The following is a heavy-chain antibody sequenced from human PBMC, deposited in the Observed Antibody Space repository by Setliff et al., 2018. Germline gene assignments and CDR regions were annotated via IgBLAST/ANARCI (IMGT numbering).Heavy chain of an antibody. V-gene: IGHV7-4-1*02. CDR2: INTNTGNP. D-gene: IGHD3-3*01. J-gene: IGHJ6*03. Sequence: ASVKVSCKASGYTFRSYGINWVRQAPGQGPEWMGWINTNTGNPTYAQGFTGRFVFSLDTSVTTAYLQISSLKAQDSAMYYCARGGDIITIFGVVTPDYYYYMDVWGTGTTVTVSS. CDR3: ARGGDIITIFGVVTPDYYYYMDV. CDR1: GYTFRSYG.